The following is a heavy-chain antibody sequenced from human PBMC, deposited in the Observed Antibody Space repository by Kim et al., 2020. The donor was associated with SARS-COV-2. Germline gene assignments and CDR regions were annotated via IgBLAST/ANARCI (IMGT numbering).Heavy chain of an antibody. V-gene: IGHV1-3*04. Sequence: ASVKVSCKASGYTFNTFASHWVRQAPGQRPEWMGYINTDNGNTRYSQKLQGRVTITRDTSATTAYMEVNSLRSEDTAVYYCARSESFDYWGQGTLVTVSS. J-gene: IGHJ4*02. CDR3: ARSESFDY. CDR1: GYTFNTFA. CDR2: INTDNGNT.